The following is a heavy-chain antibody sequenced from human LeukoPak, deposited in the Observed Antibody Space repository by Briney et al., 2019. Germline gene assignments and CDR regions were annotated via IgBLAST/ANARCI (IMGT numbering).Heavy chain of an antibody. CDR2: TYHSGST. CDR3: ARVGATTRWFDP. Sequence: SETLSLTCAVSGYSVSSGYYWGWIRQPPGKGLEWIGSTYHSGSTYYNPSLKSRVTISVDTSKNQFSLKLSSVTAADTAVYYCARVGATTRWFDPWGQGTLVTVSS. J-gene: IGHJ5*02. CDR1: GYSVSSGYY. D-gene: IGHD1-26*01. V-gene: IGHV4-38-2*01.